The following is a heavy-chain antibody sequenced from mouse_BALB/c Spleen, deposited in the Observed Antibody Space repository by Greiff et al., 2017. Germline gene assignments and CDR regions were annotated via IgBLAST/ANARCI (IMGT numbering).Heavy chain of an antibody. V-gene: IGHV1-77*01. CDR2: IYPGSGGT. J-gene: IGHJ3*01. CDR3: ARDYRYEAY. CDR1: GYTFTSYG. D-gene: IGHD2-14*01. Sequence: VKLMESGPELVKPGASVKISCKASGYTFTSYGINWVKQRPGQGLEWIGYIYPGSGGTAYNQKFKGKATLTADKSSSTVYMQLSSLTSEDSAIYFCARDYRYEAYWGQGTLVTVSA.